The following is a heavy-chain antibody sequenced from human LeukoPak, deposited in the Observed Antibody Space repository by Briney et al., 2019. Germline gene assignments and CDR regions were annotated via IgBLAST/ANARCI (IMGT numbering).Heavy chain of an antibody. CDR1: GFTFSSYA. V-gene: IGHV3-30-3*01. J-gene: IGHJ6*02. Sequence: GSLRLSCAASGFTFSSYAMHWVRQAPGKGLEWVAVISYDGSNKYYADSVKGRFTISRDNSKNTLYLQMNSLRAEDTAVYYCAREASSSFPTLSYYYGMDVWGQGTTVTVSS. CDR2: ISYDGSNK. CDR3: AREASSSFPTLSYYYGMDV. D-gene: IGHD6-13*01.